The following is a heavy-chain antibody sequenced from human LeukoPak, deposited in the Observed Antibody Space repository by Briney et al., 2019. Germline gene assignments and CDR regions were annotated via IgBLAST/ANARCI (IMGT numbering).Heavy chain of an antibody. J-gene: IGHJ4*02. V-gene: IGHV3-30-3*01. Sequence: GSLRLSCAASGFTFSSYAMHWVRQAPGKGLEWVAVISYDGSNKYYADSVKGRFTISRDNSKNTLYLQMNSLRAEDTAVNYCARDTCSSTSCYTGRFDYWGQGTLVTVSS. CDR2: ISYDGSNK. CDR3: ARDTCSSTSCYTGRFDY. D-gene: IGHD2-2*02. CDR1: GFTFSSYA.